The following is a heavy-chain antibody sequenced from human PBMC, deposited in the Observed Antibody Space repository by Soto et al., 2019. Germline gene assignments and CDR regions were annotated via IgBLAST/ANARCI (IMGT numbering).Heavy chain of an antibody. Sequence: GESLKISCKGSGYSFTSYWIGWVRQMPGKGLEWMRIIYPGDSDTRYSPSFQGQVTISADKSISTAYLQWSSLKASDTAMYYCATASGGADYYYYYYGMDVWGQGTTVTVSS. D-gene: IGHD2-15*01. CDR1: GYSFTSYW. CDR3: ATASGGADYYYYYYGMDV. J-gene: IGHJ6*02. V-gene: IGHV5-51*01. CDR2: IYPGDSDT.